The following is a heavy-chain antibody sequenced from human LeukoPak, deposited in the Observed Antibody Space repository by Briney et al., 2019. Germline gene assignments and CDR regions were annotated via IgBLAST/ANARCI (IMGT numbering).Heavy chain of an antibody. V-gene: IGHV3-33*07. D-gene: IGHD2-15*01. CDR2: IWYDGSNK. CDR1: GFTFNSYA. J-gene: IGHJ6*03. Sequence: PGGSLRLSCTPSGFTFNSYAMFWVRQAPGKGLEWVSLIWYDGSNKYYADSVKGRFTISRDNSKNTLYLQMSSLRAEDTAVYYCARARGWQPNYYYYYMDVWGTGTTVTVCS. CDR3: ARARGWQPNYYYYYMDV.